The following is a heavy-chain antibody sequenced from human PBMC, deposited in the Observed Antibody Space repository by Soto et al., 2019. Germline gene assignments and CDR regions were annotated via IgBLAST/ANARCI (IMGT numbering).Heavy chain of an antibody. CDR2: ISGSGGST. CDR1: GFTFSSYA. D-gene: IGHD6-13*01. Sequence: GGSLRLSCAASGFTFSSYAMSWVRQAPGKGLEWVSAISGSGGSTYYADSVKGRFTISRDNSKNTLYLQMNSLRAEDTAVYYCAKTQQLVLRGIPPIDYWGQGTLVTVSS. CDR3: AKTQQLVLRGIPPIDY. V-gene: IGHV3-23*01. J-gene: IGHJ4*02.